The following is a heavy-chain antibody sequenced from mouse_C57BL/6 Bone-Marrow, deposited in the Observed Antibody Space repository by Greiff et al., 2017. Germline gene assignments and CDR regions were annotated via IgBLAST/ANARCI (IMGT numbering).Heavy chain of an antibody. D-gene: IGHD2-4*01. J-gene: IGHJ1*03. CDR2: IHPNSGTT. Sequence: QVQLQQPGAELVKPGASVKLSCKASGYTFTSYWMHWVKQRPGQGLEWIGMIHPNSGTTNYNEKFKSKATLTVDKSSSTAYMQLSSLTSEDSAVYYCARDYAWYFDVWGRGTTVTVSS. CDR1: GYTFTSYW. CDR3: ARDYAWYFDV. V-gene: IGHV1-64*01.